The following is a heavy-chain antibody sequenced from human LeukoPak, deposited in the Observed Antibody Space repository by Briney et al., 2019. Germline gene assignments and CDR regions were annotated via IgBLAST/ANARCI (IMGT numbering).Heavy chain of an antibody. D-gene: IGHD3-16*01. J-gene: IGHJ6*02. CDR3: ARGGHWAKDYYYGMDV. CDR2: ISYDGSNK. CDR1: GFTFSSYA. V-gene: IGHV3-30-3*01. Sequence: PGWSLRLSCAASGFTFSSYAMHWVRQAPGKGLEWVAVISYDGSNKYYADSVKGRFTISRDNSKNTLYLQMNSLRAEDTAVYYCARGGHWAKDYYYGMDVWGQGTTVTVSS.